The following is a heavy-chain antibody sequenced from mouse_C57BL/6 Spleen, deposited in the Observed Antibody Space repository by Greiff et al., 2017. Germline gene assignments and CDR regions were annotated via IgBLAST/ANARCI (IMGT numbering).Heavy chain of an antibody. D-gene: IGHD1-1*02. CDR1: GYTFTSYW. Sequence: QVQLQQPGAELAKPGASVKLSCKASGYTFTSYWMHWVKQRPGQGLEWIGYINPSSGFTKYNQKFKDKATLTADNSSSTAYMQLSSLTYEDSAVYYCASYGHWYFDVWGTGTTVTVSS. CDR3: ASYGHWYFDV. CDR2: INPSSGFT. J-gene: IGHJ1*03. V-gene: IGHV1-7*01.